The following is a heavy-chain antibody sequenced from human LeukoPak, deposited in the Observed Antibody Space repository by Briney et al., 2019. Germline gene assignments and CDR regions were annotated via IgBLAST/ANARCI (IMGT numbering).Heavy chain of an antibody. D-gene: IGHD2-15*01. Sequence: PGGSLRLSCAASGFTFSGYGMHWIRQAPGKGLEWVALISYDGSNKYYADSVKGRFTISRDNSKNTLYLQMNSLRAEDTALYYCAKTLVSFTLMKYYFDYWGQGTLVTVSS. CDR2: ISYDGSNK. V-gene: IGHV3-30*18. J-gene: IGHJ4*02. CDR1: GFTFSGYG. CDR3: AKTLVSFTLMKYYFDY.